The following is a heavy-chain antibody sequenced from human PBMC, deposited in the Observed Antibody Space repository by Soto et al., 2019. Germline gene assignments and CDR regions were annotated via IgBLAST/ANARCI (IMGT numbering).Heavy chain of an antibody. J-gene: IGHJ1*01. D-gene: IGHD1-20*01. V-gene: IGHV1-69*01. CDR2: ILPLLGIT. CDR3: ARDPRSITGTTSSEDFQH. CDR1: GGTFSGYA. Sequence: QAQLMQSGAEVKKPGSSVKVSCQASGGTFSGYAINWVRQAPGQGLEWMGGILPLLGITDYGHKFQGRITIAADESTGTAYMDLRGLRSEDTAVYYCARDPRSITGTTSSEDFQHWGQGTLVSVSS.